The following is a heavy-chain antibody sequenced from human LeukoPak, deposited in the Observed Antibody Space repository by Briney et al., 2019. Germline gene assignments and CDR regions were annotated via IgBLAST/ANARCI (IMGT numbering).Heavy chain of an antibody. CDR1: GFTFSDYE. CDR3: ARGALHVFDY. Sequence: GGSLRLSCAASGFTFSDYEINWVRQAPGKGLEWVSCISTSGSTAYYADSVKGRFTISRDNAKNSLFLQMNTLAAEDTAVYYCARGALHVFDYWGQGTPVTVSS. D-gene: IGHD3-10*02. V-gene: IGHV3-48*03. J-gene: IGHJ4*02. CDR2: ISTSGSTA.